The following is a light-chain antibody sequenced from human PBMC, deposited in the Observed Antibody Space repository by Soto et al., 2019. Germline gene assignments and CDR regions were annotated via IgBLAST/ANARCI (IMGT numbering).Light chain of an antibody. Sequence: ALTQPPSASGSPGQSVTISCTGTSSDVGGYNFVSWYQQHPGKAPKLMIYEVSKRPSGVPDRFSGSKSGNTASLTVSGLQAEDEADYYCSSYAGGNNLVFGGGTKLTVL. J-gene: IGLJ2*01. CDR1: SSDVGGYNF. V-gene: IGLV2-8*01. CDR3: SSYAGGNNLV. CDR2: EVS.